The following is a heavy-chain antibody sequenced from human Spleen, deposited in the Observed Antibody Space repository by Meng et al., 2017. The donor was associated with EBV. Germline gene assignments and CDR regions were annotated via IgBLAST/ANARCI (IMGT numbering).Heavy chain of an antibody. CDR1: GFTFSNNS. CDR3: ARDSSIVEARGTDY. Sequence: EVEQVVAGGGLVKPGGSLRLSCASSGFTFSNNSLNWVRQAPGKGLEWVSSISSSSYIYYADSVKGRFTISRDNAKNSLSLQMNSLRAEDTAVYYCARDSSIVEARGTDYWGQGALVTVSS. V-gene: IGHV3-21*02. J-gene: IGHJ4*02. CDR2: ISSSSYI. D-gene: IGHD1-26*01.